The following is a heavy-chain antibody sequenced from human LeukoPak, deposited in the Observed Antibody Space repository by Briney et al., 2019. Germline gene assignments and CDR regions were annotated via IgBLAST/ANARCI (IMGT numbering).Heavy chain of an antibody. CDR3: ARVVGGYSSDDKTWFDP. V-gene: IGHV3-74*01. D-gene: IGHD5-18*01. J-gene: IGHJ5*02. CDR1: GFTFSSYW. CDR2: IHSDGSST. Sequence: GGSLRLSCAASGFTFSSYWMHWVRHAPGKGLVWVSRIHSDGSSTSYADSVKGRFTISRDTAKNTLYLQMNSLRAEDTAVYYCARVVGGYSSDDKTWFDPWGQGTLVTVSS.